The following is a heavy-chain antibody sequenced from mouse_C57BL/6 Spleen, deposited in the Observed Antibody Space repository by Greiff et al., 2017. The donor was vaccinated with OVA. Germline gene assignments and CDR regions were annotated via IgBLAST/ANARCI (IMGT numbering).Heavy chain of an antibody. CDR2: IWRGGST. D-gene: IGHD2-3*01. CDR3: AKSHDGYPGRYCDV. J-gene: IGHJ1*03. CDR1: GFSLTSYG. Sequence: QVQLKESGPGLVQPSQSLSITCTVSGFSLTSYGVHWVRQSPGKGLEWLGVIWRGGSTDYNAAFMSRLSITKDNSKSQVFFKMNSLQADDTAIYDCAKSHDGYPGRYCDVWGTGTTVTVSS. V-gene: IGHV2-5*01.